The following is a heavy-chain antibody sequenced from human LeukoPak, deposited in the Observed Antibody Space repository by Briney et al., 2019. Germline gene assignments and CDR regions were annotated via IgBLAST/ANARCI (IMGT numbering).Heavy chain of an antibody. D-gene: IGHD6-6*01. CDR1: GGSISSGTYY. V-gene: IGHV4-61*02. CDR3: ARLVEYGSSSFDS. CDR2: IYTSGAT. J-gene: IGHJ4*02. Sequence: SETLSLTCTVSGGSISSGTYYWSWIRQPAGKGLEWIGRIYTSGATYYNPSLKSRVTISVDTSKNQFSLKLNFVTAADTAVYYCARLVEYGSSSFDSWGQGTLVTVSS.